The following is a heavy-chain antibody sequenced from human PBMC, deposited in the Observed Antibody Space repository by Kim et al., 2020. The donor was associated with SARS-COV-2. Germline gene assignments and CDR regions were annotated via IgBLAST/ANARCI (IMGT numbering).Heavy chain of an antibody. CDR2: VNNNNNP. CDR1: GFTFSRRA. D-gene: IGHD6-19*01. J-gene: IGHJ5*02. Sequence: GGSLRLSCAASGFTFSRRAMSWVRQVPGKGLEWIASVNNNNNPYYADSVKGRFTVSRDITKNTLYLQMNSLRADDTALYYCAKDHHSSGWPTFDPWSQGT. CDR3: AKDHHSSGWPTFDP. V-gene: IGHV3-23*05.